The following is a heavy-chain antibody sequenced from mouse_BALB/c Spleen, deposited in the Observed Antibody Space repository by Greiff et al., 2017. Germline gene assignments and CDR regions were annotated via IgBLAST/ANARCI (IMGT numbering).Heavy chain of an antibody. CDR1: GYTFTSYW. D-gene: IGHD1-2*01. CDR2: IYPSDSYT. Sequence: QVQLQQSGDDLVKPGASVKLSCKASGYTFTSYWINWVKQRPGQGLEWIGNIYPSDSYTNYNQKFKDKATLTVDKSSSTAYMQLSSPTSEDSAVYYCTRYSGFYAMDYWCQGTSVTVSS. V-gene: IGHV1-69*02. J-gene: IGHJ4*01. CDR3: TRYSGFYAMDY.